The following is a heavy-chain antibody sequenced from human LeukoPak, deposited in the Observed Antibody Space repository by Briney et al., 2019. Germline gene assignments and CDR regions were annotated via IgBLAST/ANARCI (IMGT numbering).Heavy chain of an antibody. J-gene: IGHJ4*02. Sequence: GASVKVSCKASGYTFISYAISWVRQAPGQGLEWMGRIIPILGIANYAQKFQGRVTITADKSTSTAYMELSSLRSEDTAVYYCARPRVAYYDILTGYGHFDYWGRGTLVTVSS. CDR1: GYTFISYA. D-gene: IGHD3-9*01. CDR3: ARPRVAYYDILTGYGHFDY. V-gene: IGHV1-69*04. CDR2: IIPILGIA.